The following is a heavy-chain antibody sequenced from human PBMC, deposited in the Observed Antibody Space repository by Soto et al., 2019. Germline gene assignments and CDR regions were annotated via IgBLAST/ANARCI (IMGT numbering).Heavy chain of an antibody. CDR1: GGTFSSYT. Sequence: ASVKVSCKASGGTFSSYTISWVRQAPGQGLEWMGRIIPILGIANYAQKFQGRVTITADKSTSTAYMELSSLRSEDTAVYYCARPVLLWFGGRGDAFDIWGQGTMVTVSS. CDR3: ARPVLLWFGGRGDAFDI. J-gene: IGHJ3*02. CDR2: IIPILGIA. V-gene: IGHV1-69*02. D-gene: IGHD3-10*01.